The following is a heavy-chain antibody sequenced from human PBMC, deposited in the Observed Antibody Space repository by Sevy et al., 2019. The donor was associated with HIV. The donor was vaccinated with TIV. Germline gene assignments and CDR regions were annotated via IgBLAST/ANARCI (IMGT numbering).Heavy chain of an antibody. V-gene: IGHV4-39*01. CDR3: ARLSLSRGVTTGSYYFDY. CDR1: GGSISSSSYY. Sequence: SETLSLTCTVSGGSISSSSYYWGWIRQPPGKGLEWIAIIYYSGSTYYNPSLKSRVSIFIDTSKNQFSLKLSPVTAADTAIYYCARLSLSRGVTTGSYYFDYWGQGTLVTVSS. CDR2: IYYSGST. D-gene: IGHD1-1*01. J-gene: IGHJ4*02.